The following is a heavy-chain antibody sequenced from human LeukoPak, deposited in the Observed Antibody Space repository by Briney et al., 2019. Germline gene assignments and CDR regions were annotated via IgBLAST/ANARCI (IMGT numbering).Heavy chain of an antibody. V-gene: IGHV4-39*01. Sequence: SETLSLTCTVSGGSISSSYYYWGWIRQPPGKGLEWIGSIYYSGSTYYNPSLKSRVTISVDTSKNQFSLKLSSVTAADTAVYYCARHGNYDSSGYYSAFDYWGQGTLVTVSS. CDR1: GGSISSSYYY. CDR3: ARHGNYDSSGYYSAFDY. J-gene: IGHJ4*02. D-gene: IGHD3-22*01. CDR2: IYYSGST.